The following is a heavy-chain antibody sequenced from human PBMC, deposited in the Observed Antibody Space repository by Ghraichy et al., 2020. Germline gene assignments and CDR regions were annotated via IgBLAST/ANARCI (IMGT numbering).Heavy chain of an antibody. J-gene: IGHJ4*02. CDR2: ISSSSSYI. CDR1: GFTFSSYS. V-gene: IGHV3-21*01. Sequence: GGSLRLSCAASGFTFSSYSMNWVRQAPGKGLEWVSSISSSSSYIYYADSVKGRFTISRDNAKNSLYLQMNSLRAEDTAVYYCARVCRRREWLRFDRTSEFDYWGQGTLVTVSS. D-gene: IGHD5-12*01. CDR3: ARVCRRREWLRFDRTSEFDY.